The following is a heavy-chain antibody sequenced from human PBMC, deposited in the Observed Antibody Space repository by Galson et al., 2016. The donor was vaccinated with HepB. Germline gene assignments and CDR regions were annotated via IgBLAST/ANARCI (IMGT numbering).Heavy chain of an antibody. D-gene: IGHD1-1*01. CDR1: GFTFNEYY. Sequence: SLRLSCAASGFTFNEYYMSWIRQAPGKGLEWLSYISGSGTSVMYADSVKGRFTISRDNAKNSLHLEMNSLTPEDTAVYYCARSGNWYDVLRWFDPWGQGTLVTVSS. V-gene: IGHV3-11*04. J-gene: IGHJ5*02. CDR3: ARSGNWYDVLRWFDP. CDR2: ISGSGTSV.